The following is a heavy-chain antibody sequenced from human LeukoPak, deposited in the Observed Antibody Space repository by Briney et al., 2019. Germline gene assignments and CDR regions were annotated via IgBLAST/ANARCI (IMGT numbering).Heavy chain of an antibody. CDR3: ARAYSSSWYYFVY. CDR2: IYYSGST. J-gene: IGHJ4*02. D-gene: IGHD6-13*01. V-gene: IGHV4-59*01. CDR1: GGSISSYY. Sequence: SETLSLTCTVSGGSISSYYWSWIRQPPGKGLEWIGYIYYSGSTNYNPSLKSRVTISVDTSKNQFSLKLSSVTAADTAVYYCARAYSSSWYYFVYWGQGTLVTVSS.